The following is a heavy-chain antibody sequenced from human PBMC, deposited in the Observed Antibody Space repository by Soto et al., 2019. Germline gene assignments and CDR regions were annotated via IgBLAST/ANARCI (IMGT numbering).Heavy chain of an antibody. Sequence: SETLSLTCAISGVSFSGYYWSWMRQSPGKGLEWIGVLNHSGSTNYNPSLKSRVTISVDTSKNQFSLKLSSVTAADTAVYYCARNVLLWFGEFLAPAPEYYYGMDVWGQGTTVTVSS. J-gene: IGHJ6*02. V-gene: IGHV4-34*01. CDR2: LNHSGST. D-gene: IGHD3-10*01. CDR1: GVSFSGYY. CDR3: ARNVLLWFGEFLAPAPEYYYGMDV.